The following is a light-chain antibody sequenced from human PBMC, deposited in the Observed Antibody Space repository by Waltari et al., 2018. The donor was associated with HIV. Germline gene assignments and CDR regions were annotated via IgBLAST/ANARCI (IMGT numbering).Light chain of an antibody. CDR2: RNN. V-gene: IGLV1-47*01. CDR1: RSNIGSNF. J-gene: IGLJ2*01. Sequence: QSVLTQSPSASGTPGQRVTISCSGSRSNIGSNFVYWYQQRPGMAPKLLIYRNNQRPSGVPDRFSGSKSGTSASLAISGLRSEDGADYYCAVWDDSLTGHVVFGGGTKLTVL. CDR3: AVWDDSLTGHVV.